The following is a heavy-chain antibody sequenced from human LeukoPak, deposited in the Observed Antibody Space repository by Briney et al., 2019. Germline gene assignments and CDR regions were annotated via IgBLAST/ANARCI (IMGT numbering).Heavy chain of an antibody. J-gene: IGHJ4*02. V-gene: IGHV3-53*01. CDR1: GFTVSSNY. CDR2: IYSGGST. CDR3: ARDRGLRYFDSFDY. Sequence: GGSLRLSCAAPGFTVSSNYMSWVRQAPGKGLEWVSVIYSGGSTYYADSVKGRFTISRDNSKNTLYLQMNSLRAEDTAVYYCARDRGLRYFDSFDYWGQGALVTVSS. D-gene: IGHD3-9*01.